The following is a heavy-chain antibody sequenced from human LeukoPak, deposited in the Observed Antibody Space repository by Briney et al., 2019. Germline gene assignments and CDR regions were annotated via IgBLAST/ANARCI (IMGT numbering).Heavy chain of an antibody. CDR2: IYYSGST. D-gene: IGHD6-19*01. CDR1: GGSISSSSYY. CDR3: ARVIAVAGTGWFDP. Sequence: KSSETLSLTCTVSGGSISSSSYYWGWIRQPPGKGLEWIGSIYYSGSTYYNPSLKSRVTISVGTSKNQFSLKLSSVTAADTAVYYCARVIAVAGTGWFDPWGQGTLVTVSS. V-gene: IGHV4-39*07. J-gene: IGHJ5*02.